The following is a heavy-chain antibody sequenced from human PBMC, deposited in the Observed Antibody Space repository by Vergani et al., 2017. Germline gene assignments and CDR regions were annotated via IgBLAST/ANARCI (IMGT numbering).Heavy chain of an antibody. V-gene: IGHV3-23*04. J-gene: IGHJ4*02. CDR3: AKDYNIMGALHY. Sequence: AYLVQSGGGLVNPGGSLRLSCAASGFTFNIYAMSWVRQAPGKGLEWVSTITYNGGRTYYADSVTGRFTISRDNSKNTLFLQLKTLRAEDTGVYYCAKDYNIMGALHYWGQGTLVAVSS. CDR1: GFTFNIYA. CDR2: ITYNGGRT. D-gene: IGHD5-12*01.